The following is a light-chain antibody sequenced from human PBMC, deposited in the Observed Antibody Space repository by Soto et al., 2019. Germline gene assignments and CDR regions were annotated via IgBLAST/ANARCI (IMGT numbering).Light chain of an antibody. CDR3: SSYTSTSTPCV. V-gene: IGLV2-14*01. J-gene: IGLJ1*01. CDR2: EVS. CDR1: SSDVGGYNY. Sequence: QAVLTQPASVSGSPGQSITISCTGTSSDVGGYNYVSWYQLHPGKAPKLIIYEVSHRPSGASNHFSGYKSGNTASLTTSGLQAEDEADYYCSSYTSTSTPCVFGTGTKLTVL.